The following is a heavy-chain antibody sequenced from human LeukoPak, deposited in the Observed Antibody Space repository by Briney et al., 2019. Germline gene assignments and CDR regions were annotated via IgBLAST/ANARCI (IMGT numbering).Heavy chain of an antibody. CDR1: GYTFTGYY. D-gene: IGHD3-3*01. Sequence: ASVKVSCKASGYTFTGYYMHWVRQAPGQGLEWMGWINPSSGGTNYAQKFQGRVTMTRDTSISTAYMELSRLRSDDTAVYYCAREGGVDSGYYNYWGQGTLVTVSS. CDR2: INPSSGGT. V-gene: IGHV1-2*02. J-gene: IGHJ4*02. CDR3: AREGGVDSGYYNY.